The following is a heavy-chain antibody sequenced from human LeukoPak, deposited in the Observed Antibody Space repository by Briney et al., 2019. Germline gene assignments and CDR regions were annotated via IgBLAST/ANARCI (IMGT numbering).Heavy chain of an antibody. V-gene: IGHV3-21*01. D-gene: IGHD3-16*01. CDR1: GFTFSDYR. CDR2: ISSSRSYI. J-gene: IGHJ4*02. CDR3: ARSRGPPTYFDY. Sequence: PGGSLRLSCAVSGFTFSDYRMDWVRQAPGKGLEWVSSISSSRSYIHYADSGRFIISRDNAKNLLYLQINSLRAEDTAVYYCARSRGPPTYFDYWGQGTLVTVSS.